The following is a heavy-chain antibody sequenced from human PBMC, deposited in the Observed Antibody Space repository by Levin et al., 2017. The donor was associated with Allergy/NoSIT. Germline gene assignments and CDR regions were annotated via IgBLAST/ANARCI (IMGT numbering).Heavy chain of an antibody. V-gene: IGHV4-59*01. CDR2: ISSRGNT. J-gene: IGHJ2*01. D-gene: IGHD2-21*01. CDR3: ARDRRTVISPYYYFDL. CDR1: GGSISSYY. Sequence: PSETLSLTCTVSGGSISSYYWSWIRQPPGKGLEWIGYISSRGNTNYNPSLKGRVTMSIDTSKNQFSMELSSVTTADTAIYFCARDRRTVISPYYYFDLWGRGTLVTVSS.